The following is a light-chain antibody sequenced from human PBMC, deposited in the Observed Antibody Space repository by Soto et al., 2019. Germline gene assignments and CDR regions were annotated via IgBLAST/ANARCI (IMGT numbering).Light chain of an antibody. Sequence: AIQVTQSPSSLSASGGDRVTITCRASQWVXSYLAWCQRKPGKAPEILXDAASTLQSGGPSRLSGSGSGTDFTLTISCLQSEYFATYYCQQYYSFTRVFGQGTKVDIK. V-gene: IGKV1-8*01. CDR3: QQYYSFTRV. CDR1: QWVXSY. J-gene: IGKJ1*01. CDR2: AAS.